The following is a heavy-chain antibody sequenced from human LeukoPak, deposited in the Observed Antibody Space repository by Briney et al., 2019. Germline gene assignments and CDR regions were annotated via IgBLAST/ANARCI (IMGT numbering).Heavy chain of an antibody. CDR1: GFTFSTYA. V-gene: IGHV3-33*01. Sequence: GRSLRLSCAASGFTFSTYAMRWVRQAPGKGLEWVAVIWHDGSNKYYADSVKGRFTISRDNSKNTLYLQMDSLRAEDTAVYYCARSQYCSGGSCYRLGDYWGQGTLVTVSS. J-gene: IGHJ4*02. CDR3: ARSQYCSGGSCYRLGDY. CDR2: IWHDGSNK. D-gene: IGHD2-15*01.